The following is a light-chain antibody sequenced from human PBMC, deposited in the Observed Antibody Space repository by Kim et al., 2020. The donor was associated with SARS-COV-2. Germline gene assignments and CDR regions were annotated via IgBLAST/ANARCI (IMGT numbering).Light chain of an antibody. CDR3: QQYKSYPLT. CDR1: QGVAKD. J-gene: IGKJ4*01. Sequence: ASVGDRVTITWRASQGVAKDLAWFQQEPGKAPKSLIYGASSLQSGVPSRFSGSGSGTEFTLTITSLQPEDFATYFCQQYKSYPLTFGGGTKVDIK. CDR2: GAS. V-gene: IGKV1-16*01.